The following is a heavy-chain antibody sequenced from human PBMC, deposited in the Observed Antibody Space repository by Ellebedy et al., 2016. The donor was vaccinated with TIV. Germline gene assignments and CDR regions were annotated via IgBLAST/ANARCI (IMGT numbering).Heavy chain of an antibody. Sequence: SETLSLTCTVSGGSISSYYWSWIRQPPGKGLEWIGYIYYSGSTNYNPSLKSRVTISVDTSKNQFSLKLSSVTAADTAVYCCARSNYYDPHAFDIWGQGTMVTVAS. CDR2: IYYSGST. V-gene: IGHV4-59*08. J-gene: IGHJ3*02. CDR1: GGSISSYY. CDR3: ARSNYYDPHAFDI. D-gene: IGHD3-22*01.